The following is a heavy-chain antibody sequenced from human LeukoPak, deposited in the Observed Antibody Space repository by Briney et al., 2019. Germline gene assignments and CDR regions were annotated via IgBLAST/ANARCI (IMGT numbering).Heavy chain of an antibody. CDR1: GFTFSSYA. J-gene: IGHJ4*02. D-gene: IGHD3-22*01. CDR2: INGSGGST. V-gene: IGHV3-23*01. Sequence: GGSLRLSCAASGFTFSSYAMSWVRQAPGKGLEWVSAINGSGGSTYYADSVKGRFTISRDNSKNTLYLQMNSLRAEDTAVYYCAKDETGNYYDSSGYPSYFDYWGQGTLVTVSS. CDR3: AKDETGNYYDSSGYPSYFDY.